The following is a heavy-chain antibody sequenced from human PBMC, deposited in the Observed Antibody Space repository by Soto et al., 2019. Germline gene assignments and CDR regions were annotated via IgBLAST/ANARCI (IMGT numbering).Heavy chain of an antibody. CDR3: ARGGYCTTASCYGSHYYYGMDV. CDR2: IKQDGSDK. V-gene: IGHV3-7*03. J-gene: IGHJ6*02. D-gene: IGHD2-2*01. CDR1: GFSFSDYW. Sequence: PGGSLRLSCAASGFSFSDYWMSWVRQAPGKGLEWVANIKQDGSDKFYVDAVKGRFTISRDNAKNSLYLQMNSLRAEDTAVYYCARGGYCTTASCYGSHYYYGMDVWGQGTTVTVSS.